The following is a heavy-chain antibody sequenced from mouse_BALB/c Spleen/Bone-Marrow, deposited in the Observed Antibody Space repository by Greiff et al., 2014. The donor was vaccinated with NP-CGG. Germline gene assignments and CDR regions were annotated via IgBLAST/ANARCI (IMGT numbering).Heavy chain of an antibody. J-gene: IGHJ3*01. Sequence: LVESGAELARPGASVKLSCKASGYTFTSYWMQWVKQRPGQGLEWIGAIYPGDGDTRYTQKFKGKATLTADKSSSTAYMQLSSLASEDSAVYYCARERGNDYDGFAYWGQGLWSLSLQ. V-gene: IGHV1-87*01. CDR2: IYPGDGDT. CDR3: ARERGNDYDGFAY. D-gene: IGHD2-4*01. CDR1: GYTFTSYW.